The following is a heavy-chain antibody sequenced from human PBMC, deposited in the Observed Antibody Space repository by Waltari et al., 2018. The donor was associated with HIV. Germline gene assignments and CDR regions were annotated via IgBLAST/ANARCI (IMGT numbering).Heavy chain of an antibody. Sequence: EVQLLESGGGLVKPGGSLRLSCAASAVTFSSYAMSWVRQAPGRGLEWVAGISATGGSTNYADSVKGRFTISRENSRNTLQLQMNSLRAEDTAIYYCAKDNRHQLLEGYSIYNHYVMDVWGQGTTVTVSS. CDR3: AKDNRHQLLEGYSIYNHYVMDV. J-gene: IGHJ6*02. D-gene: IGHD2-2*01. CDR1: AVTFSSYA. CDR2: ISATGGST. V-gene: IGHV3-23*01.